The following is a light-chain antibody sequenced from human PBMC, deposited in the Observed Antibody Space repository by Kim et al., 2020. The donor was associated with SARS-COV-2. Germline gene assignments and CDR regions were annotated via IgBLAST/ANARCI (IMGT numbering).Light chain of an antibody. J-gene: IGKJ1*01. V-gene: IGKV3-20*01. Sequence: PGEKATLSCRASETVSSTYLAWYQQKPGQAPRVVIYGATRRATGIPDRFSGSGSGTDFILTISSLAPEDFAVYYCQKFGSSPRAFGQGTKVDIK. CDR1: ETVSSTY. CDR2: GAT. CDR3: QKFGSSPRA.